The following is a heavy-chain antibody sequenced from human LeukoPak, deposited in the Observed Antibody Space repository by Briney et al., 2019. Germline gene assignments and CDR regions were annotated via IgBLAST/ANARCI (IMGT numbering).Heavy chain of an antibody. J-gene: IGHJ6*02. CDR2: ISGSGTRT. Sequence: GGSLRLSCAASGFTFNICAMSWVRQAPGKGLEWVSVISGSGTRTYYADSVKGRFTISRDSSKNTLYLQMSSLRAEDTAVYYCAKSPVTSGDYYFGMDVWGQGTTVTVSS. V-gene: IGHV3-23*01. D-gene: IGHD4-17*01. CDR3: AKSPVTSGDYYFGMDV. CDR1: GFTFNICA.